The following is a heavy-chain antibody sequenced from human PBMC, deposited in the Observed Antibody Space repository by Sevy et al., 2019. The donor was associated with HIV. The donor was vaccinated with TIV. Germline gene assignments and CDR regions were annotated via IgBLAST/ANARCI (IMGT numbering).Heavy chain of an antibody. V-gene: IGHV3-66*02. CDR1: GFTVNDKY. CDR2: IFSSGST. Sequence: GGSLRLSCAISGFTVNDKYIIWVRQAPGKGLEWVSVIFSSGSTYYADSAKGRFTISRDNSKNTVYLQMNSLRAEDTAVYHCASLFLSYRSGWSYFDYWGQGTLVTVSS. D-gene: IGHD6-19*01. J-gene: IGHJ4*02. CDR3: ASLFLSYRSGWSYFDY.